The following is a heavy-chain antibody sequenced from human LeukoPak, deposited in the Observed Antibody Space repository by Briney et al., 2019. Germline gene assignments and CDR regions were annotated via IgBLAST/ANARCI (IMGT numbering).Heavy chain of an antibody. D-gene: IGHD7-27*01. V-gene: IGHV4-38-2*02. Sequence: SETLSLTCTVSGHSISSGYYWGWIRQPPGKGLEWIGSIYQSGTTYYNPSLKSRVTISVDTSKNQFSLKLSSVTAADTAVYYCARGAWGAAFDIWGQGTMVTVSS. CDR1: GHSISSGYY. CDR2: IYQSGTT. CDR3: ARGAWGAAFDI. J-gene: IGHJ3*02.